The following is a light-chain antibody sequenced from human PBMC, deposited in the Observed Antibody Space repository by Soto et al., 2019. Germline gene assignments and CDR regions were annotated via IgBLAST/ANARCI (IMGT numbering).Light chain of an antibody. CDR2: GAS. CDR1: QSVGSG. J-gene: IGKJ1*01. CDR3: QQYNNWPPWT. Sequence: ATLSSPSSQSVGSGLGWFQQKPGQAPRLLIYGASTRATGIPARFSGSGSGTEFTLTISSLQSEDFAVYICQQYNNWPPWTFGQGTKVDIK. V-gene: IGKV3-15*01.